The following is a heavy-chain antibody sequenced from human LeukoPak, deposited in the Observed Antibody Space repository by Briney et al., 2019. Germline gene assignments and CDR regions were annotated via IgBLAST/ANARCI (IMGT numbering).Heavy chain of an antibody. CDR1: GFTVTDNH. CDR3: ARESRRTVTTVFDI. V-gene: IGHV3-66*01. D-gene: IGHD4-17*01. CDR2: TYSGGTT. J-gene: IGHJ3*02. Sequence: GGSLRLSCAASGFTVTDNHMTWVRQAPGQGLQWVSITYSGGTTYYADFVKDRFTMSRDNSKNTLYLHLNSLGTDDTAMYYCARESRRTVTTVFDIWGQGTMVTVS.